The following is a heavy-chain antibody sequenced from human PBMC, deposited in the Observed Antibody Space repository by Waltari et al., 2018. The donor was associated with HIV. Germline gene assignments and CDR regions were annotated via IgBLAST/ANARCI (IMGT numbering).Heavy chain of an antibody. V-gene: IGHV3-33*01. J-gene: IGHJ4*02. Sequence: VQLVESGGGVVQPGRSLRLSCAAPGFTFSTLPIHWVRQAPGKGLEWVAVIWYDGENKYYADSVKGRFTISRDNSKNTLYLQMNSLRVEDTAVYYCARGGYYYDISGYYHYWGQGTLVTVSS. CDR1: GFTFSTLP. CDR2: IWYDGENK. D-gene: IGHD3-22*01. CDR3: ARGGYYYDISGYYHY.